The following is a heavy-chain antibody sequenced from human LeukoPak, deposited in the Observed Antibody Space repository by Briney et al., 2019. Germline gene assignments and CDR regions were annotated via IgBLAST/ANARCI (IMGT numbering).Heavy chain of an antibody. Sequence: SETPSLTCAVYGGSFSGYYWSWIRQPPGKGLEWIGEINHSGSTNYNPSLKSRVTISVDTSKNQFSLKLSSVTAADTAVYYCARDAWADIVVVPAASGLDYWGQGTLVTVSS. D-gene: IGHD2-2*01. CDR3: ARDAWADIVVVPAASGLDY. CDR2: INHSGST. J-gene: IGHJ4*02. CDR1: GGSFSGYY. V-gene: IGHV4-34*01.